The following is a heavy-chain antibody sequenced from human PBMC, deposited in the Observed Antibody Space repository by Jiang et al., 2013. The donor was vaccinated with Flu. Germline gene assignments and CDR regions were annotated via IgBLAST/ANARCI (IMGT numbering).Heavy chain of an antibody. CDR2: ISGDKGNR. V-gene: IGHV1-18*01. D-gene: IGHD5-18*01. CDR3: ARGVGGYSHGYLLY. Sequence: GAEVKKPGASVKVSCKASGYIFTNYGISWVRQAPGQGLEWMGWISGDKGNRDHAQKFQGRVTMTTDTSTSTAYMELRSLRSEDTAVYYCARGVGGYSHGYLLYWGQGTLVTVSS. CDR1: GYIFTNYG. J-gene: IGHJ4*02.